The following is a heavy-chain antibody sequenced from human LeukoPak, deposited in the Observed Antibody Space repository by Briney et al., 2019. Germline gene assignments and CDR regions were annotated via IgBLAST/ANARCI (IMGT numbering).Heavy chain of an antibody. J-gene: IGHJ1*01. CDR1: GYTFTSYA. D-gene: IGHD3-10*01. CDR2: INAGNGNT. V-gene: IGHV1-3*01. CDR3: ARVTMVRGVIISGPEYFQH. Sequence: ASVKVSCKASGYTFTSYAMHWVRQAPGQRLEWMGWINAGNGNTKYSQKFQGRVTITRDTSASTAYMELSSLRSEDTAVYYCARVTMVRGVIISGPEYFQHWGQGTLVTVSS.